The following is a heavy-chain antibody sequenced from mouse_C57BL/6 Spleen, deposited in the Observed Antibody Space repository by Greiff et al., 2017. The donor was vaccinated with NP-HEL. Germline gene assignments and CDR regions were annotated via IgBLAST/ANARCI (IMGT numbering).Heavy chain of an antibody. CDR3: ARSGWGYFDY. Sequence: VKLMESGAELVRPGTSVKVSCKASGYAFTNYLIEWVKQRPGQGLEWIGVINPGSGGTNYNEKFKGKATLTADKSSSTAYMQLSSLTSEDSAVYFCARSGWGYFDYWGQGTTLPVSS. CDR2: INPGSGGT. J-gene: IGHJ2*01. D-gene: IGHD1-1*02. V-gene: IGHV1-54*01. CDR1: GYAFTNYL.